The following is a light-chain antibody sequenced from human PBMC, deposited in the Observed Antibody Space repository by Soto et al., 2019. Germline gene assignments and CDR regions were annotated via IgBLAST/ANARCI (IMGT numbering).Light chain of an antibody. CDR1: QSVSSSY. J-gene: IGKJ3*01. CDR2: GAS. CDR3: QQRSNWAT. Sequence: EIVLTQSPGTLSLSPGERATLSCRASQSVSSSYLAWYQQKPGQAPRLLIYGASSRASGIPDRFSGSGSVTDFTLTISSLEPEDFAVYYCQQRSNWATFGPGTKV. V-gene: IGKV3D-20*02.